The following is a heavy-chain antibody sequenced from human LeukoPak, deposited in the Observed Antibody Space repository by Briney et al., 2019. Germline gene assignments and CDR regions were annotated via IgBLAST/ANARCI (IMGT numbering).Heavy chain of an antibody. CDR2: ISGSGGST. Sequence: GGSLRLSCAASGFTFSSYAMSWVRQAPGKGLEWVSTISGSGGSTYYAVFVKGRFTISRDNSKNTLYLQMNSLRAEDTAVYYCAKDIRRSGWSKYSDYWGQGTLVTVSS. V-gene: IGHV3-23*01. J-gene: IGHJ4*02. D-gene: IGHD6-19*01. CDR3: AKDIRRSGWSKYSDY. CDR1: GFTFSSYA.